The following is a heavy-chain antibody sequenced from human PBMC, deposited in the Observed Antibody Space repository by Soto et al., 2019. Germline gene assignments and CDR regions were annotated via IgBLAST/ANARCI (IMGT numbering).Heavy chain of an antibody. CDR2: IYYSGST. Sequence: SETLSLTCTVSGGSVSSGSYYWSWIRQPPGKGLEWIGYIYYSGSTNYNPSLKSQVTISVDTSKNQFSLKLSSVTAADTAVYYCARVVNGMDVWGQGTTVTVSS. V-gene: IGHV4-61*01. J-gene: IGHJ6*02. CDR3: ARVVNGMDV. CDR1: GGSVSSGSYY.